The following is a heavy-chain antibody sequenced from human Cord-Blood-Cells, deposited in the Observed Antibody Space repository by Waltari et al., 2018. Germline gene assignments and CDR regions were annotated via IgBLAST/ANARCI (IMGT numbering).Heavy chain of an antibody. CDR2: IYPGDSDT. CDR3: ARGNCSSTSCYSYFDY. CDR1: GYSFTSSW. V-gene: IGHV5-51*01. J-gene: IGHJ4*02. D-gene: IGHD2-2*02. Sequence: EVQLVQSGAEVKKPGASLKISCKGSGYSFTSSWLGWVRQMPGKGLEWMGIIYPGDSDTRYSPSFQGQVTISADKSISTAYLQWSSLKASDTAMYYCARGNCSSTSCYSYFDYWGQGTLVTVSS.